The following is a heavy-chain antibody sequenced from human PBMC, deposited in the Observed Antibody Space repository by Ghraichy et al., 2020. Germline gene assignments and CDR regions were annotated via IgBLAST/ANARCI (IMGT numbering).Heavy chain of an antibody. V-gene: IGHV3-74*01. CDR1: GFTFSSYW. D-gene: IGHD3-9*01. J-gene: IGHJ6*02. CDR3: ARVSSLYDIYGMDV. Sequence: GESLNISCAASGFTFSSYWMHWVRQAPGKGLVWVSRINSNGISTTYADSVKGRFTISRDNAKNTLYLQMNSLRAEDTAMYYCARVSSLYDIYGMDVWGQGTTVTVSS. CDR2: INSNGIST.